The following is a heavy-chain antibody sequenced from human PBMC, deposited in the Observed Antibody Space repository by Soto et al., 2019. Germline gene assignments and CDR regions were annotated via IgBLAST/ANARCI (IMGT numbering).Heavy chain of an antibody. CDR1: GFTFSSFS. CDR3: ARSHLYYDSSGYPDY. J-gene: IGHJ4*02. D-gene: IGHD3-22*01. V-gene: IGHV3-23*01. Sequence: GGSLSLSCAASGFTFSSFSMSWVRQAPGKGLEWVSAISGSGGSTYYADSVKGRFTISRDNAKNSLYLQMNSLRAEDTAVYYCARSHLYYDSSGYPDYWGQGTLVTVS. CDR2: ISGSGGST.